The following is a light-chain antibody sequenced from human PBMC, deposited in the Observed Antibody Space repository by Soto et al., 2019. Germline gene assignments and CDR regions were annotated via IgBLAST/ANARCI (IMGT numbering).Light chain of an antibody. CDR3: CSYTSSSPYF. CDR2: QVS. Sequence: QSALTQPASVSGSPGQSITISCTGTSSDLGGYNYVSWYQHHPGKAPKLMIYQVSNRPSGVSNRFSGSKSGNTASLTISGLQAEDEADYYCCSYTSSSPYFFGTGTKVTVL. CDR1: SSDLGGYNY. J-gene: IGLJ1*01. V-gene: IGLV2-14*01.